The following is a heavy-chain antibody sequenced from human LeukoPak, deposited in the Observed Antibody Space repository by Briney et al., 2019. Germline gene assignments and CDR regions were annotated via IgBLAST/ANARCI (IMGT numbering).Heavy chain of an antibody. D-gene: IGHD3-22*01. CDR1: GGTFSSYA. CDR3: ARDSSGYFANFDY. J-gene: IGHJ4*02. CDR2: IIPIFGTA. Sequence: SVKVSCKASGGTFSSYAISWVRQAPGQGLEWMGGIIPIFGTANYAQKFQGRVTITTDESTSTAYMELSSLGSEDTAVYYCARDSSGYFANFDYWGQGTLVTVSS. V-gene: IGHV1-69*05.